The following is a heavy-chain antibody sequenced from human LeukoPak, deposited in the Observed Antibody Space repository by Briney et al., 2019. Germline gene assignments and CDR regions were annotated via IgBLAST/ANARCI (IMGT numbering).Heavy chain of an antibody. CDR1: GASISTHY. CDR3: TRDGGVAVTPLDFDF. CDR2: ISYRGST. V-gene: IGHV4-59*11. Sequence: SETLSLTCTVFGASISTHYWSWIRQSPGKGLEWIGYISYRGSTDYNPSLRSRVTLSVDTSTNQISLRLMSVTAADAAVYYCTRDGGVAVTPLDFDFWGQGTLVTVSP. D-gene: IGHD6-19*01. J-gene: IGHJ4*02.